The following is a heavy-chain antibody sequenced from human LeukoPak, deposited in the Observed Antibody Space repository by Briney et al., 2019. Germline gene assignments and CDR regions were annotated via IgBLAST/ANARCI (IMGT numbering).Heavy chain of an antibody. CDR1: GGTFISYA. V-gene: IGHV1-69*06. CDR2: IIPIFGTA. D-gene: IGHD3-10*01. Sequence: SVTVSFKASGGTFISYAISWVRQAPGQGLEWMGVIIPIFGTANYAQKFQGRVTITADKSTSTAYMELSSLRSEDTAVYYCARGILWFGEDYYGMDVWGKGTTVTVSS. J-gene: IGHJ6*04. CDR3: ARGILWFGEDYYGMDV.